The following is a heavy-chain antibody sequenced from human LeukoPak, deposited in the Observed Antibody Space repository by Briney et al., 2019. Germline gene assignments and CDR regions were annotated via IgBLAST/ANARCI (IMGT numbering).Heavy chain of an antibody. J-gene: IGHJ4*02. V-gene: IGHV3-23*01. CDR3: AKAANYDILTGYYLDY. Sequence: GGSLRLACAASGFTFSSYAMTWVRQAPGKGLEWVSAITGGGDTTYYADSVKGRFTISRDNSKNTLYLQMNNLRAEDTAIYYCAKAANYDILTGYYLDYWGQGTLVTVSS. D-gene: IGHD3-9*01. CDR2: ITGGGDTT. CDR1: GFTFSSYA.